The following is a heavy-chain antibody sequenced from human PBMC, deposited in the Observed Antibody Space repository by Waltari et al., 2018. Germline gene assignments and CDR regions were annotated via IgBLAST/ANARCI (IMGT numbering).Heavy chain of an antibody. CDR3: ARKDFTGTTSWLDA. Sequence: EVQLLESGGDLVQPGGSLRLSCAGSHFPFSNYGMTWVRQAPGKGREWGSGISNSGGDTYYADSVEGRFFISRDNSKNIVYLQMDSLRAEDTAVYYCARKDFTGTTSWLDAWGQGTLVTVAS. V-gene: IGHV3-23*01. D-gene: IGHD1-7*01. J-gene: IGHJ5*02. CDR1: HFPFSNYG. CDR2: ISNSGGDT.